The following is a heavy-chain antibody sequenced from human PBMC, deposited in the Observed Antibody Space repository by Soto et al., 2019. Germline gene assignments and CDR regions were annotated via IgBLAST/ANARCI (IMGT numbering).Heavy chain of an antibody. J-gene: IGHJ4*02. CDR2: IRGVDYST. V-gene: IGHV3-23*01. CDR1: GFTFSNYA. Sequence: GGSLRLSCAASGFTFSNYAMTWVRQAPGKGLEWVSTIRGVDYSTYYADSVRGRFTISRDNSRSTFFLHMNSLRADDTAVYYCARGGYSSPFDYWGWGTLVTVPS. D-gene: IGHD4-4*01. CDR3: ARGGYSSPFDY.